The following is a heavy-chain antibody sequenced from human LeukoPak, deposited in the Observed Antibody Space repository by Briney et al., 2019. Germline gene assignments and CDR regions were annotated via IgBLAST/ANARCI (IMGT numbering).Heavy chain of an antibody. D-gene: IGHD4-17*01. CDR1: GYSISSGYY. V-gene: IGHV4-31*03. CDR2: IYYSGST. Sequence: SETLSLTCTVSGYSISSGYYWGWIRQHPGKGLEWIGYIYYSGSTYYNPSLKSRVTISVDTSKNQFSLKLSSVTAADTAVYYCARDRGVRSTTVTTASYYYYGMDVWGQGTTVTVSS. CDR3: ARDRGVRSTTVTTASYYYYGMDV. J-gene: IGHJ6*02.